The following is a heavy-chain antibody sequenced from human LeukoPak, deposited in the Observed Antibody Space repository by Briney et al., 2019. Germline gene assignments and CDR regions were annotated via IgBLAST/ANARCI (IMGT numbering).Heavy chain of an antibody. CDR3: TTGKIYCSTTSCSDGY. CDR2: FHPEDGET. D-gene: IGHD2-2*01. CDR1: GDTLTALS. Sequence: ASVKVSCMVSGDTLTALSMHWVRQAPGNGLEWMGGFHPEDGETIYAQKFQGRVTMTEDTSTDTAYMELSSLRSDDTAVYYCTTGKIYCSTTSCSDGYWGQGTLVTVSS. J-gene: IGHJ4*02. V-gene: IGHV1-24*01.